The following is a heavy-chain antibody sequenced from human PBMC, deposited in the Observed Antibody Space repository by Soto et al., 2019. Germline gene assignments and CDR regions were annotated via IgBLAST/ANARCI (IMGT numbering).Heavy chain of an antibody. Sequence: QVQLVQSGAEVKKPGASVKVSCKASGYTFTSYGISWVRQAPGQGLEWMGWISAYNGNTNYAQKLQGRVTMTTDTSRSTAYMELRSLRSDDTAVYYCARIPGSESYYGGPHYYYMDVWGKGTTVTVSS. CDR2: ISAYNGNT. V-gene: IGHV1-18*01. D-gene: IGHD3-10*01. CDR3: ARIPGSESYYGGPHYYYMDV. CDR1: GYTFTSYG. J-gene: IGHJ6*03.